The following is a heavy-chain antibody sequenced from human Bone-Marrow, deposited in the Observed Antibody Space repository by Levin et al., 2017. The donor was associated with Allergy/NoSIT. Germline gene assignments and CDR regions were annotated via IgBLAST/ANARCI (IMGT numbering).Heavy chain of an antibody. V-gene: IGHV3-74*01. D-gene: IGHD2-15*01. CDR1: GFTFSYHW. CDR3: MREVCSGGRCKDFDS. Sequence: GGSLRLSCAASGFTFSYHWMHWVRQGSGEGLVWVSSISPDGSSTIYADSVRGRFTISRDNAKNTLYLQMNGLRGEDTAVYYCMREVCSGGRCKDFDSWGQGTLVTVSS. J-gene: IGHJ4*02. CDR2: ISPDGSST.